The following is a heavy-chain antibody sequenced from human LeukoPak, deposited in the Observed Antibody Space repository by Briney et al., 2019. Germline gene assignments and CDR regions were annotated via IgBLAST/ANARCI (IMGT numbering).Heavy chain of an antibody. J-gene: IGHJ5*02. Sequence: GGSLRLSCAASGLTGSHNYVSWVRQAPGKGLERVSAIHTSGDTCYADSVKGRFTISRDTSKNTLYLQINSLRVEDTAVYYCIVFGDSNHWGQGTLVTVSS. CDR1: GLTGSHNY. D-gene: IGHD4-17*01. CDR3: IVFGDSNH. V-gene: IGHV3-53*01. CDR2: IHTSGDT.